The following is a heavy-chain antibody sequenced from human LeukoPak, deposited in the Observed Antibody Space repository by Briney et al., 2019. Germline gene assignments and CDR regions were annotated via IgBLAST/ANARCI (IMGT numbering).Heavy chain of an antibody. Sequence: SETLSLTCTVSGGSISSYCWSWIRQPPGKGLEWIGYIYYSGSTNYNPSLKSQVTISVDTSKNQFSLKLSSVTAADTAVYYCARGLGFLEGYFDYWGQGTLVTVSS. CDR2: IYYSGST. V-gene: IGHV4-59*01. CDR3: ARGLGFLEGYFDY. CDR1: GGSISSYC. J-gene: IGHJ4*02. D-gene: IGHD3-3*01.